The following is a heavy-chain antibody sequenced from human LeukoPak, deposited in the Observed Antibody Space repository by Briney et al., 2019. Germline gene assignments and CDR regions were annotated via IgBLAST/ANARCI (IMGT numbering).Heavy chain of an antibody. V-gene: IGHV4-38-2*02. Sequence: SETLSLTCTVSGYSIRSGFYWGWIRQPPGKGLEWIGSIYYSATTYYNPSLKSRVTISVDTSKNQFSLKLSSVTAADTAVYYCARVPAVTFFDYWGQGTLVTVSS. J-gene: IGHJ4*02. CDR2: IYYSATT. CDR3: ARVPAVTFFDY. CDR1: GYSIRSGFY. D-gene: IGHD4-17*01.